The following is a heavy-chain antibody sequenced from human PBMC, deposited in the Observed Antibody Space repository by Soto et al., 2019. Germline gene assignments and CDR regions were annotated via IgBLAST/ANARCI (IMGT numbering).Heavy chain of an antibody. Sequence: QAQLVESGGGVVQPGTSLRLSCAASGFTFAHYAMHWVRHSPGKGLEWVAFMSHDENRKLYSDSVKGRFTISRDNSKSTLYLQMSRLRAEDTAVYYCAKDYDFRSASVNPYFDSWGLGTLVTVSS. CDR3: AKDYDFRSASVNPYFDS. CDR1: GFTFAHYA. D-gene: IGHD3-3*01. CDR2: MSHDENRK. V-gene: IGHV3-30*18. J-gene: IGHJ4*02.